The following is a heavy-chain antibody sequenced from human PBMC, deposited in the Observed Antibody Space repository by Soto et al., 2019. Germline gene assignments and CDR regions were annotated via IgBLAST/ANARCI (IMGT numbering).Heavy chain of an antibody. Sequence: PSETLSLTCTVSGDSISSYYWSWIRQHAGKGMEWIGRIHTTENTNYNPSLRSRVTMSVDTSNNQFSLKLTSLTAADTAVYYCARALSSAAGLYSEYWGKGNLVNVSA. CDR3: ARALSSAAGLYSEY. CDR1: GDSISSYY. D-gene: IGHD6-13*01. CDR2: IHTTENT. V-gene: IGHV4-4*07. J-gene: IGHJ4*02.